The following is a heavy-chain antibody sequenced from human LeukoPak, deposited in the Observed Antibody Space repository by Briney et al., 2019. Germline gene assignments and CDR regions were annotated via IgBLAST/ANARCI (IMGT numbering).Heavy chain of an antibody. CDR3: AKDLEPAATYYYYGMDV. J-gene: IGHJ6*02. Sequence: GGSLRLSCAASGFTFSSYGMHWVRQAPGKGLEWVAVISYDGSNKYYADSVKGRFTIYRDNSKNTLYLQMNSLRAEDTAVYYCAKDLEPAATYYYYGMDVWGQGTTVTVSS. CDR1: GFTFSSYG. D-gene: IGHD2-2*01. CDR2: ISYDGSNK. V-gene: IGHV3-30*18.